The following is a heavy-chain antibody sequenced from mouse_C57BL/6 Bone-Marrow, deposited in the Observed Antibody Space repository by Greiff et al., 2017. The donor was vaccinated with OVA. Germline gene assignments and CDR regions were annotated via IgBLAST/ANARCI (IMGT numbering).Heavy chain of an antibody. CDR3: ARELGRGAMDY. CDR2: INPSDGGT. Sequence: QVQLQQPGTELVKPGASVKLSCKASGYTFTSYWMHWVKQRPGQGLEWIGNINPSDGGTNYNEQFKSKATLTVDKSSSTAYMQLSSLTSEDSAVYYCARELGRGAMDYWGQGTSVTVSS. CDR1: GYTFTSYW. J-gene: IGHJ4*01. V-gene: IGHV1-53*01. D-gene: IGHD4-1*01.